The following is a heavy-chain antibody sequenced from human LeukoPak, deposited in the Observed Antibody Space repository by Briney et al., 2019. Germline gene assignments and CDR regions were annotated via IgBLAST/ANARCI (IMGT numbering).Heavy chain of an antibody. CDR1: GGSISSYY. D-gene: IGHD3-10*01. V-gene: IGHV4-59*01. CDR2: IYYSGST. Sequence: SQTLSLTCTVSGGSISSYYWSWIRQPPGKGLEWIGYIYYSGSTNYNPSLKSRVTISVDTSKNQFSLKLSSVTAADTAVYYCARGNYGSGSYGSWFDPWGQGTLVTVSS. CDR3: ARGNYGSGSYGSWFDP. J-gene: IGHJ5*02.